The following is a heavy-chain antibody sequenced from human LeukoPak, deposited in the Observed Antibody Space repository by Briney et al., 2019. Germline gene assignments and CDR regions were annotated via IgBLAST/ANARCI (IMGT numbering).Heavy chain of an antibody. CDR3: AREADTAMVEY. D-gene: IGHD5-18*01. J-gene: IGHJ4*02. CDR1: GFTFSSYA. CDR2: IKQDGSEK. V-gene: IGHV3-7*01. Sequence: PGGSLRLSCAASGFTFSSYAMHWVRQAPGKGLEWVANIKQDGSEKYYVDSVKGRFTISRDNAKNSLYLQMNSLRAEDTAVYYCAREADTAMVEYWGQGTLVTVSS.